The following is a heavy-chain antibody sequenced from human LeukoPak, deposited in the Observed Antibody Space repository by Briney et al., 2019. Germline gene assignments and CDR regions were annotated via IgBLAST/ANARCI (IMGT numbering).Heavy chain of an antibody. CDR2: ISGSGGST. CDR3: AKMEAWTTVTGSGVDY. D-gene: IGHD4-17*01. V-gene: IGHV3-23*01. J-gene: IGHJ4*02. CDR1: GFTFSTYS. Sequence: GGSLRLSCAASGFTFSTYSMNWVRQAPGKGLEWVSGISGSGGSTYYADSVKGRFTISRDNSKNTLYLQMNSLRAEDTAVYYCAKMEAWTTVTGSGVDYWGQGTLVTVSS.